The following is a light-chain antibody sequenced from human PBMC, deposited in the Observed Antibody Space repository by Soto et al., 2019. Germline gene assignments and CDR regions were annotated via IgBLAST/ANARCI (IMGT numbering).Light chain of an antibody. V-gene: IGKV1-5*03. CDR1: QSISSW. CDR2: KAS. CDR3: QQYNSYWT. J-gene: IGKJ1*01. Sequence: DIQMTQSPSTLSASVGDRVTITCRASQSISSWLAWDQQKPGKAPKLLIYKASTLESGVPLRFSGSGSGTEITLTISSLQPDDFATYYCQQYNSYWTFGQGTKVDI.